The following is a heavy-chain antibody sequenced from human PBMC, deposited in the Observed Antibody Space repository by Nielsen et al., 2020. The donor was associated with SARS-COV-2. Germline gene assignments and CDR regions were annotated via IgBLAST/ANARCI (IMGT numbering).Heavy chain of an antibody. J-gene: IGHJ6*02. Sequence: SLKISCAASGFTFDDYAMHWVRQAPGKGLEWVSGISWNSGSIGYADSVKGRFTISRDNAKNSLYLQMNSLRAEDTALYYCATQSSSWYGMDVWGQGTTVTVSS. D-gene: IGHD6-13*01. CDR1: GFTFDDYA. V-gene: IGHV3-9*01. CDR2: ISWNSGSI. CDR3: ATQSSSWYGMDV.